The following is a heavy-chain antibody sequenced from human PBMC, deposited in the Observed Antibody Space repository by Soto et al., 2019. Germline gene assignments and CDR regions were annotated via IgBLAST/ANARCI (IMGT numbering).Heavy chain of an antibody. Sequence: EVKLLESGGGLVQPGGSLRLSCVASGFTYSSYAMSWVRQATGKGLERVSTITGGADNTHYADSVKSRFTISRENSKNTLSLQMNSLRVEDTAVYHCAKGRIAVAAPYNWFDPWGQGTLVTVSS. D-gene: IGHD6-19*01. CDR1: GFTYSSYA. J-gene: IGHJ5*02. CDR2: ITGGADNT. CDR3: AKGRIAVAAPYNWFDP. V-gene: IGHV3-23*01.